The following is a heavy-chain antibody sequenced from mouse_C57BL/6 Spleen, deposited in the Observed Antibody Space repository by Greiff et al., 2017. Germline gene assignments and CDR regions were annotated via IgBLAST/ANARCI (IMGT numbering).Heavy chain of an antibody. CDR1: GYSFTGYY. Sequence: EVQLQQSGPELVKPGASVKISCKASGYSFTGYYMNWVKQSPEKSLEWIGEINPSTGGTTYNQKFKAKATLTVDKSSSTGYMQLKSLTSEDSAVYYCARGMYDYDGWFAYWGQGTLVTVSA. J-gene: IGHJ3*01. D-gene: IGHD2-4*01. CDR2: INPSTGGT. CDR3: ARGMYDYDGWFAY. V-gene: IGHV1-42*01.